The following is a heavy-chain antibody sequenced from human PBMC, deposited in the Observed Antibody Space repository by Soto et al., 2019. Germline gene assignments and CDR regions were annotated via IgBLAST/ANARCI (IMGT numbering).Heavy chain of an antibody. Sequence: SETLSLTCTVSGGSISSSSYHWGWIRQPPGKGLEWIGSIYYSGSTYYNPSLKSRVTISVDTSKNQFSLKLSSVTAADTAVYYCASRSGYSSSWSRVGWFDPWGQGTLVTVS. J-gene: IGHJ5*02. CDR2: IYYSGST. CDR3: ASRSGYSSSWSRVGWFDP. D-gene: IGHD6-13*01. V-gene: IGHV4-39*01. CDR1: GGSISSSSYH.